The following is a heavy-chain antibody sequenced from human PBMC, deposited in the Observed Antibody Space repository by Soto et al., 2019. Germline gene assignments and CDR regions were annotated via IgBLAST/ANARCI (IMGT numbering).Heavy chain of an antibody. Sequence: GGSLRLSCAASGFTVSSNYMSWVRQAPGKGLEWVSVIYSGGSTYYADSVKGRFTISRHNSKNTLYLQMNSLRAEDTAVYYCARDRYYDILTGEYYYYMDVWGKGTTVTVSS. D-gene: IGHD3-9*01. J-gene: IGHJ6*03. CDR3: ARDRYYDILTGEYYYYMDV. CDR1: GFTVSSNY. CDR2: IYSGGST. V-gene: IGHV3-53*04.